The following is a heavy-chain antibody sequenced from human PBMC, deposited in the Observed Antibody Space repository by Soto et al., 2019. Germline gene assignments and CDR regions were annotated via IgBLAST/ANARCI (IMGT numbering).Heavy chain of an antibody. CDR2: ISGSGSAI. J-gene: IGHJ6*02. V-gene: IGHV3-11*01. CDR1: GFTFSDYY. D-gene: IGHD3-10*01. Sequence: QVQLVESGGGLVKPGGSLRLSCAASGFTFSDYYMSWIRQAPGKSLEWVSYISGSGSAIYYADSVKGRLTISRDNAKNSLYLQMNSLRAEDTAVYYCARAEPPGYYGMDVWGQGTTVTVSS. CDR3: ARAEPPGYYGMDV.